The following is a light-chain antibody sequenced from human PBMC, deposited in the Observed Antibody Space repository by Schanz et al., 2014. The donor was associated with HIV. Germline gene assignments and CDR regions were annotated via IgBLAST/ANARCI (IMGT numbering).Light chain of an antibody. CDR1: QTIYSW. CDR3: QQFHTYPYT. CDR2: QAS. J-gene: IGKJ2*01. Sequence: DIQMTQSPSTLSASVGDRVTITCRASQTIYSWLAWYQQKPGRAPNLLIYQASTLETGVPSRFSGSGSGTEFTLTISGLLPDDFATYFCQQFHTYPYTFGQGTKLEIK. V-gene: IGKV1-5*03.